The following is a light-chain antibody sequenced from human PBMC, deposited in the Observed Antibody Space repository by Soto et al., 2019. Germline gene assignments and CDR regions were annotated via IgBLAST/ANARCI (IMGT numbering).Light chain of an antibody. CDR1: RSNIGAGYA. V-gene: IGLV1-40*01. J-gene: IGLJ2*01. CDR2: DNT. CDR3: QSYDTSLSASV. Sequence: QSVLTQPPSVSRAPGQRVTISCTGSRSNIGAGYAVHWYKQLPGTAPKLLIYDNTNRPSGVPDRFSASESGTSASLAITGLQSEDEADYYCQSYDTSLSASVFGGGTKLTVL.